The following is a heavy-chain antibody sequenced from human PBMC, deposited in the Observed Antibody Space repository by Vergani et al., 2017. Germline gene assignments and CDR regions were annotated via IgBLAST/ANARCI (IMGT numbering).Heavy chain of an antibody. CDR1: GYTFTSYY. Sequence: QVQLVQSGAEVKKPGASVKVSCKASGYTFTSYYMHWVRQAPGQGLEWMGIINPSGGSTSYAQKVQGRVTMTRDTSTSTVYMELSSLRSEDTAVYYCARANRPDYGSGSYYYYYYMDVWGKGTTVTVSS. J-gene: IGHJ6*03. CDR3: ARANRPDYGSGSYYYYYYMDV. CDR2: INPSGGST. V-gene: IGHV1-46*03. D-gene: IGHD3-10*01.